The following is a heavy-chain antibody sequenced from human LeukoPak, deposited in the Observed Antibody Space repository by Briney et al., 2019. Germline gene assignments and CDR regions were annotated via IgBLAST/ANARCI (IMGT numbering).Heavy chain of an antibody. J-gene: IGHJ4*02. V-gene: IGHV4-59*01. CDR1: GGSISSYY. CDR2: IYYSGST. Sequence: PSETLSLTCTVSGGSISSYYWSWTRQPPGKGLEWIGYIYYSGSTNYNPSLKSRVTISVDTSKNQFSLKLSSVTAADTAVYYCARDLHYSGSSLYDYWGQGTLVTVSS. D-gene: IGHD1-26*01. CDR3: ARDLHYSGSSLYDY.